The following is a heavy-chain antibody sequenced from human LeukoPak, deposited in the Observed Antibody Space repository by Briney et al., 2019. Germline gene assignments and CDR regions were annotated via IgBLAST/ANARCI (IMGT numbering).Heavy chain of an antibody. CDR3: ARDLATVTTPEGFDY. D-gene: IGHD4-17*01. CDR2: VNPSGGSA. Sequence: ASVKVSCKASGYTFTSYYMHWVRQAPGQGLEWMGIVNPSGGSASYAQKFQGRVTMTRDTSTSTVYMELSSLRSEDTAVYYCARDLATVTTPEGFDYWGQGTLVTVSS. J-gene: IGHJ4*02. V-gene: IGHV1-46*01. CDR1: GYTFTSYY.